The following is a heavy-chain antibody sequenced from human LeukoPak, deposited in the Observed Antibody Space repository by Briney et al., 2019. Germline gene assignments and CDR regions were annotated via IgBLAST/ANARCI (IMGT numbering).Heavy chain of an antibody. CDR1: GGSISSYY. CDR3: ARDGPVSGSSPYYYYYYMDV. CDR2: IYYSGST. V-gene: IGHV4-59*01. Sequence: SETLSLTCTVSGGSISSYYWSSIRQPPGKGLEWIGYIYYSGSTNYNHSLKSRVTISVDTSKNQFSLKLSSVTAADTAVYYCARDGPVSGSSPYYYYYYMDVWGKGTTVTVSS. D-gene: IGHD1-26*01. J-gene: IGHJ6*03.